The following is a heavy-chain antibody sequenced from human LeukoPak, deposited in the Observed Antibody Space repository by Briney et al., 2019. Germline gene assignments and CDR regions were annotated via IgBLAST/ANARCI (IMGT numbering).Heavy chain of an antibody. CDR3: ERHLGYCSSTSCYNPKFDY. D-gene: IGHD2-2*01. J-gene: IGHJ4*02. CDR1: GYSISSGYY. CDR2: IYHSGST. Sequence: SETLSLTCAVSGYSISSGYYWGWIRQPPGKGLEWIGSIYHSGSTYYNPSLKSRVTISVDTSKNQFSLKLSSVTAADTAVYYCERHLGYCSSTSCYNPKFDYWGQGTLVTVSS. V-gene: IGHV4-38-2*01.